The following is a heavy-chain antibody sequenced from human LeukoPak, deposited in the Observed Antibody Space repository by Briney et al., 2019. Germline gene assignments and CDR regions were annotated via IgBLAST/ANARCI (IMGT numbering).Heavy chain of an antibody. CDR3: ARDGSGSYWFDP. CDR1: GYTFTGYY. V-gene: IGHV1-2*02. Sequence: GASVKVSCKASGYTFTGYYMHWVRQAPGQGLEWMGWINPNSGGTNYAQKFQGRVTMTRDTSIGTAYMELSRLRSGDTAVYYCARDGSGSYWFDPWGQGTLVTVSS. D-gene: IGHD3-10*01. J-gene: IGHJ5*02. CDR2: INPNSGGT.